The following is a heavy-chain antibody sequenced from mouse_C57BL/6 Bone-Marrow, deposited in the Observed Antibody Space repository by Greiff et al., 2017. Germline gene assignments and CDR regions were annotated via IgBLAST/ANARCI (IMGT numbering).Heavy chain of an antibody. CDR3: ATNYYGSSWYFDV. V-gene: IGHV5-17*01. J-gene: IGHJ1*03. CDR1: GFTFSDYG. Sequence: EVKLMESGGGLVKPGGSLKLSCAASGFTFSDYGMHWVRQAPENGLEWVAYISSGSSTIYYADTVKGRFTISRDTAKNTLFLQMTRLRSEDTAMYYCATNYYGSSWYFDVWGTGTTVTVSS. D-gene: IGHD1-1*01. CDR2: ISSGSSTI.